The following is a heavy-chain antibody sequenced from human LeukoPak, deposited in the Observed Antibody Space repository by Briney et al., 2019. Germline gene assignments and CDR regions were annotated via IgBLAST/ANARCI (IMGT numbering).Heavy chain of an antibody. Sequence: SETLSLTCAVYGGSFSDYSWTWIRQPPGKGLQWIGEINHSGGTNHNPSLMSRVIMSVDTSTYNLSLKVSSVTAADPAVYYCARVGYSYSITDWSRTGLGAYHTKYYKYMDVWGKGTTVTVSS. CDR3: ARVGYSYSITDWSRTGLGAYHTKYYKYMDV. CDR1: GGSFSDYS. CDR2: INHSGGT. D-gene: IGHD5-18*01. J-gene: IGHJ6*03. V-gene: IGHV4-34*01.